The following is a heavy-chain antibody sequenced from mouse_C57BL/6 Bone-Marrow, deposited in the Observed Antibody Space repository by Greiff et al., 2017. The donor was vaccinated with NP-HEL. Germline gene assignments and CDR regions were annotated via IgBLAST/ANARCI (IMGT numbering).Heavy chain of an antibody. CDR3: ARGGGSSYDAMDY. CDR2: FTMYSDAT. V-gene: IGHV1-49*01. Sequence: LKESGAELVRPGSSVKLSCKDSYFAFMASAMHWVKQRPGHGLEWIGSFTMYSDATEYSENFKGKATLTANTSSSTAYMELSSLTSEDSAVYYCARGGGSSYDAMDYWGQGTSVTVSS. J-gene: IGHJ4*01. CDR1: YFAFMASA. D-gene: IGHD1-1*01.